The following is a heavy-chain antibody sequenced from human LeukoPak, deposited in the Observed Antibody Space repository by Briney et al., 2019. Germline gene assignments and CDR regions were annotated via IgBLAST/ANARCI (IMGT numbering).Heavy chain of an antibody. CDR1: GFTFSSYS. Sequence: KPGGSLRLSCAASGFTFSSYSMNWVRQAPGKGLEWVSSISSSSSYIYYADSVKGRFTISRDNAKNSLYLQMNSLRAEDTAVYYSARENPVYDIPHDYWGQGTLVTVSS. V-gene: IGHV3-21*01. CDR2: ISSSSSYI. CDR3: ARENPVYDIPHDY. D-gene: IGHD3-9*01. J-gene: IGHJ4*02.